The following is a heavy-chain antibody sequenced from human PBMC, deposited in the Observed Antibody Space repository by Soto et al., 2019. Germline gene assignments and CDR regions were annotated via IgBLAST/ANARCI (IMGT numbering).Heavy chain of an antibody. V-gene: IGHV3-30*18. J-gene: IGHJ6*02. CDR3: AKDRNMVNSDYGMDV. CDR1: GFTFSSYS. Sequence: GGSLRLSCAASGFTFSSYSMHWVRQAPGKELEWVAVISYDGNNKYYAESVKGRFTISRDNSKYTLFLQMNSLRAEDTAVFYCAKDRNMVNSDYGMDVWGQGTTVTVSS. CDR2: ISYDGNNK. D-gene: IGHD5-18*01.